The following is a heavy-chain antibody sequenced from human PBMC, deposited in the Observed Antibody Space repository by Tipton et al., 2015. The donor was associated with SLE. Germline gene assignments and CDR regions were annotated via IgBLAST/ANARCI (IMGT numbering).Heavy chain of an antibody. Sequence: TLSLTCAVYGGSFSGYYWSWIRQPPGKGLEWIGEINHSGSTNYNPSLKSRVTISVDTSKNQFSLNLSSVTAADTAVYYCARGRGAGFNYYYGMDVWGQGTTVSVSS. D-gene: IGHD1-26*01. CDR3: ARGRGAGFNYYYGMDV. V-gene: IGHV4-34*01. J-gene: IGHJ6*02. CDR1: GGSFSGYY. CDR2: INHSGST.